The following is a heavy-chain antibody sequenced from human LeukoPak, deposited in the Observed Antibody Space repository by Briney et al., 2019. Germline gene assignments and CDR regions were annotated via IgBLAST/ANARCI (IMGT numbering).Heavy chain of an antibody. CDR3: AREGYCSGGSCSDAFDI. CDR2: INPNSGGT. V-gene: IGHV1-2*02. D-gene: IGHD2-15*01. Sequence: GASVKVSCKASGYTFTGYYMHWVRQAPGQGLEWMGWINPNSGGTNYAQKFQGRVTMTRDTSISTVYMELSGLRSDDTAVYYCAREGYCSGGSCSDAFDIWGQGTMVTVSS. J-gene: IGHJ3*02. CDR1: GYTFTGYY.